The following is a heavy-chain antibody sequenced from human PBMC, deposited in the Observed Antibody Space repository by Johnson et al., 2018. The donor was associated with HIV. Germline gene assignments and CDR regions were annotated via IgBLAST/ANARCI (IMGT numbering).Heavy chain of an antibody. CDR1: GFTFNNVW. Sequence: MLLVESGGGLVKPGGSLRLSCAASGFTFNNVWMHWVRQAPGKGLEWVANIKQDGSVKNSVDSVKGRFTISRDNAKNSLYLQMDSLRAEDTTVYYCAREGGSGSGGWFLDALDFWGQGTTVTVSS. J-gene: IGHJ3*01. CDR2: IKQDGSVK. CDR3: AREGGSGSGGWFLDALDF. D-gene: IGHD2-15*01. V-gene: IGHV3-7*05.